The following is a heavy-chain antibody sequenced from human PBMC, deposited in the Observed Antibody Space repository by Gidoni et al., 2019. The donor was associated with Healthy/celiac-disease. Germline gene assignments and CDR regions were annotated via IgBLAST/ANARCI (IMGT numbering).Heavy chain of an antibody. CDR3: AREYGGQWLARCDY. Sequence: EVQLVESGGGLVKPGGSLRLSCAASGFTFSRYSMNWVRQAPGKGLEWVSSISSSSSYIYYADSVKGRFTISRDNAKNSLYRQMNSLRAEDTAVYYCAREYGGQWLARCDYWGQGTLVTVSS. CDR2: ISSSSSYI. J-gene: IGHJ4*02. CDR1: GFTFSRYS. V-gene: IGHV3-21*01. D-gene: IGHD6-19*01.